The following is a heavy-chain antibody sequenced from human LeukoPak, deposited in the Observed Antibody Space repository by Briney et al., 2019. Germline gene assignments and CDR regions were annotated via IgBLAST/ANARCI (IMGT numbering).Heavy chain of an antibody. D-gene: IGHD3-3*01. J-gene: IGHJ4*02. CDR2: IYAGGST. V-gene: IGHV3-53*01. CDR1: GFTVSSNY. Sequence: GGSLRLSCAASGFTVSSNYMSWVRQAPGKGLEWVSVIYAGGSTYYADSAKGRFTISRDNSKNTLYLQMTSLRAEDTAVYYCARDWSHRCFDYWGQGTLVTVSS. CDR3: ARDWSHRCFDY.